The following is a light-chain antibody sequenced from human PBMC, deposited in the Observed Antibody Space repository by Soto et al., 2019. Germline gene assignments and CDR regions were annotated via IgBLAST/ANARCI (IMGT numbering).Light chain of an antibody. CDR2: DAS. V-gene: IGKV1-5*01. Sequence: DIQMTQSPSTLSASVGDRVTTTCRASQTISNWLAWYQQKPGKAPRLLIYDASNLERGVPSRFSGSGSGTEFTLTISSLQPEDFATYFCQQYNSFSPYTFGQGTKLEIK. CDR3: QQYNSFSPYT. CDR1: QTISNW. J-gene: IGKJ2*01.